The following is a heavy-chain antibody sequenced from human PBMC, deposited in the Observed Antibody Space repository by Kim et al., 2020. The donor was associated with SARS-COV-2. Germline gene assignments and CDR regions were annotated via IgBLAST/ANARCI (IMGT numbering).Heavy chain of an antibody. CDR2: INPNSGGT. Sequence: ASVKVSCKASGYTFTGYYMHWVRQAPGQGLEWMGWINPNSGGTNYAQKFQGRVTMTRDTSISTAYMELSRLRSDDTAVYYCARGLGYCSGGSCYRPEDYWGQGTLVTVSS. D-gene: IGHD2-15*01. CDR3: ARGLGYCSGGSCYRPEDY. J-gene: IGHJ4*02. CDR1: GYTFTGYY. V-gene: IGHV1-2*02.